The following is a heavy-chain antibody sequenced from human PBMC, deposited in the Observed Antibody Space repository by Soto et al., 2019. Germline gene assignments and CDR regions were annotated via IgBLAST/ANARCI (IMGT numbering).Heavy chain of an antibody. CDR1: GFTFSNYV. J-gene: IGHJ4*02. CDR3: AKDELHCSSPNCYFRD. Sequence: EVQLLESGGGLVQPGGSLRLSCAASGFTFSNYVMTWVRQAPAKGLEWVSAIGGSGGSTYYADSVRGRFTISRDNSKNTLYLQMNSLRADDTAVYYCAKDELHCSSPNCYFRDWGQGTLVTVSS. D-gene: IGHD2-2*01. CDR2: IGGSGGST. V-gene: IGHV3-23*01.